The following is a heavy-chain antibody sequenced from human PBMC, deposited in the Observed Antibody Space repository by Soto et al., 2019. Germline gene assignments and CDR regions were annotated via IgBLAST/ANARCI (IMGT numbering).Heavy chain of an antibody. CDR3: ARDRRYYDFWSGYYGDYYYYYMDV. CDR1: GFTFSSYW. V-gene: IGHV3-74*01. Sequence: GGSLRLSCAASGFTFSSYWMHWVRQAPGKGLVWVSRINSDGSSTSYADSVKGRFTISRDNAKKTLYLQMNSLRAEDTAVYYCARDRRYYDFWSGYYGDYYYYYMDVWGKGTTVTVSS. D-gene: IGHD3-3*01. J-gene: IGHJ6*03. CDR2: INSDGSST.